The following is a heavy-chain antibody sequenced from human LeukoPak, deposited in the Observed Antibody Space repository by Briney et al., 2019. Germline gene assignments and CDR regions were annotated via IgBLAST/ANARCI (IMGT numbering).Heavy chain of an antibody. Sequence: ASVKVSCKASGYTFTAYYLHWVRQAPGQGLEWMGWLNPYSGGTNYAQNFQGRVTMTRDTSINTAYMELSRLRSDDTAVYYCVRSSYDSSLRFDDYWGQGTLVTVSS. D-gene: IGHD3-22*01. CDR1: GYTFTAYY. J-gene: IGHJ4*02. V-gene: IGHV1-2*02. CDR3: VRSSYDSSLRFDDY. CDR2: LNPYSGGT.